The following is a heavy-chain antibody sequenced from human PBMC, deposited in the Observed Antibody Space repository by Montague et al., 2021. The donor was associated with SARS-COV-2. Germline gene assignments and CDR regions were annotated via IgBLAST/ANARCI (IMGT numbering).Heavy chain of an antibody. J-gene: IGHJ4*02. Sequence: SETLSLTCNVSGASMRSHYWSWIRQPPGKGLEWIGWIHHTGSTSYSPSLKSRVTVSIDTSKMEFSLKLNSVTAADTAVYYYATYGDYLATFDYWGQGALVTVSS. V-gene: IGHV4-59*11. CDR2: IHHTGST. D-gene: IGHD4-17*01. CDR3: ATYGDYLATFDY. CDR1: GASMRSHY.